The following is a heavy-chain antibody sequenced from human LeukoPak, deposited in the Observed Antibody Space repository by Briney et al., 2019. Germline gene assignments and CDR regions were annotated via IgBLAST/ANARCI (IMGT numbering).Heavy chain of an antibody. D-gene: IGHD2-2*01. CDR2: INSDGGSR. CDR3: ARGDACSSTTCYGVFDF. Sequence: GGSLRLSCAASGFTFSTYYMHWVRQAPGKGLVWVSRINSDGGSRSYADSVKGRFTISRDNAKNTLYLQMNSLRAEDTAVYYCARGDACSSTTCYGVFDFWRQGTLVTVSS. J-gene: IGHJ4*02. V-gene: IGHV3-74*01. CDR1: GFTFSTYY.